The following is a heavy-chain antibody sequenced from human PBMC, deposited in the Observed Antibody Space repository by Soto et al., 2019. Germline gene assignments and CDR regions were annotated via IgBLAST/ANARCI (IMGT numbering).Heavy chain of an antibody. CDR3: ARDDGGKTDH. V-gene: IGHV4-31*03. CDR1: GGSISGDGYY. J-gene: IGHJ4*02. Sequence: QVQLQESGPGLVKPSQTLSLTCTVSGGSISGDGYYWSWIRQYPGKGLEWIGYIYYIGSTHYNPSLKSRVTISVDTSKNQFSLKLSSVTAADTAVYYCARDDGGKTDHWGQGTLVTVSS. D-gene: IGHD2-15*01. CDR2: IYYIGST.